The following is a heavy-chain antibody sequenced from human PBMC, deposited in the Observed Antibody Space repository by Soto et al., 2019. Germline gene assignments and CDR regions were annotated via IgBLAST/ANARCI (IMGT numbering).Heavy chain of an antibody. CDR2: IIPILGIA. V-gene: IGHV1-69*02. CDR1: GGTFSSYT. J-gene: IGHJ3*02. Sequence: QVQLVQSGAEVKKPGSSVKVSCKDSGGTFSSYTISWVRQAPGQGLEWMGRIIPILGIANYAQKFQGRVTITADKSTSTAYMELSSLRSEDTAVYYCATLSLSGSGGGFDIWGQGTMVTVSS. D-gene: IGHD2-15*01. CDR3: ATLSLSGSGGGFDI.